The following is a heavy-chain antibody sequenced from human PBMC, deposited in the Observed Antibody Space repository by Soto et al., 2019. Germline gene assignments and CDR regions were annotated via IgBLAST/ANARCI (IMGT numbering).Heavy chain of an antibody. CDR2: ISYDGSNK. CDR1: GFTFSSYG. V-gene: IGHV3-30*18. Sequence: QVQLVESGGGVVQPGRSLRLSCAASGFTFSSYGMLWVRQAPGKGLEWVAVISYDGSNKYYADSVKGRFTISRDNSKNTLYLQMNSLRAEDTGVYYCAKDRRPRSVVVVITTVDYWGQGTLVTVSS. D-gene: IGHD3-22*01. CDR3: AKDRRPRSVVVVITTVDY. J-gene: IGHJ4*02.